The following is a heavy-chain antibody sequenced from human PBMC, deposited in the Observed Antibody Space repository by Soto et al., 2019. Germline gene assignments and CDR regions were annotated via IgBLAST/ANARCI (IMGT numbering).Heavy chain of an antibody. D-gene: IGHD3-10*01. V-gene: IGHV4-34*01. Sequence: SETLSLTCAVYGGSFSGYYWSWIRQPPGKGLEWIGEINHSGSTDYNPSLKSRVTISLDTSKNQFSLKLSSVTAADTALYYCAEGYGSGSYFSTPGPLNWFDPWGQGTLVTVSS. J-gene: IGHJ5*02. CDR1: GGSFSGYY. CDR3: AEGYGSGSYFSTPGPLNWFDP. CDR2: INHSGST.